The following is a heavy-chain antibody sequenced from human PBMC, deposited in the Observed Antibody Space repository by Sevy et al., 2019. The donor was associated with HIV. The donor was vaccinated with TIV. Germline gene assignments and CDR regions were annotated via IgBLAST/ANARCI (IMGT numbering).Heavy chain of an antibody. D-gene: IGHD2-8*02. V-gene: IGHV3-30*02. CDR2: IHHDGSNE. CDR1: GFTFSYHG. Sequence: GGSLRLSCAASGFTFSYHGMHWVRQAPGKGLEWVAFIHHDGSNEFYADSVKGRFTMSRDNSKNTLSLQMNSLRPEDTAVYYCAKDRKVLLVVYAIPFDVFDIWGQGTMVTVSS. CDR3: AKDRKVLLVVYAIPFDVFDI. J-gene: IGHJ3*02.